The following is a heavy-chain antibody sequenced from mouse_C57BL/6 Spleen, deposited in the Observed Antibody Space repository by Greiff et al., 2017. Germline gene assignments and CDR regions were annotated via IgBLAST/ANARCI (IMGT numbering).Heavy chain of an antibody. CDR2: IDPEDGET. V-gene: IGHV14-2*01. CDR1: GFNIKDYY. D-gene: IGHD2-4*01. CDR3: ARSGPYDSSFAY. J-gene: IGHJ3*01. Sequence: EVQLQQSGAELVKPGASVKLSCTASGFNIKDYYMHWVKQRTEQGLEWSGRIDPEDGETNYAPKFQGKATITADTSSNTAYMQLSRLTSEDTAVXYCARSGPYDSSFAYWGQGTLVTVSA.